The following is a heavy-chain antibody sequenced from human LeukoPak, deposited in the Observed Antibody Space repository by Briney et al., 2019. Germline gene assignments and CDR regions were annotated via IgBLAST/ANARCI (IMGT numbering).Heavy chain of an antibody. CDR3: ARVGYGSSGLDY. CDR2: NNSDGSST. V-gene: IGHV3-74*01. J-gene: IGHJ4*02. CDR1: GFTFSSYW. D-gene: IGHD6-19*01. Sequence: GGSLRLSCAASGFTFSSYWMHWVRQAPGKGLVWVSRNNSDGSSTNYADSVKGRFTISRDNAKNTLYLQMNSLRAEDTAVYYCARVGYGSSGLDYWGQGTLVTVSS.